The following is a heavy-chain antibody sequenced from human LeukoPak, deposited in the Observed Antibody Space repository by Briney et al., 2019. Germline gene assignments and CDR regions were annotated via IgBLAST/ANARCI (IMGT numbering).Heavy chain of an antibody. CDR3: QSRFLEWLLDY. D-gene: IGHD3-3*01. CDR2: IYDSGST. J-gene: IGHJ4*02. V-gene: IGHV4-39*01. CDR1: GGSMTNYY. Sequence: SETLSLTCTVSGGSMTNYYWGWIRQPPGKGLEWIGSIYDSGSTYYNPSLKSRVTVSVDTSKNQFSLKLNSVTAADTAMYYCQSRFLEWLLDYWGQGTLVTVSS.